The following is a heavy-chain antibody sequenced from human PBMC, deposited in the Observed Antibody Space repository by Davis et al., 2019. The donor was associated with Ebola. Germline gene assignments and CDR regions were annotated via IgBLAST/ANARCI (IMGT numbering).Heavy chain of an antibody. CDR2: IKQDESEK. CDR3: ARAQPGLPFYMDV. D-gene: IGHD5-12*01. V-gene: IGHV3-7*01. J-gene: IGHJ6*03. CDR1: GFTFSDYW. Sequence: GESLKISCTVSGFTFSDYWMSWVRQAPGKGLEWVANIKQDESEKTYVDSVKGRFTISRDNAKISLYMQMNSLRAEDTAVYYCARAQPGLPFYMDVWGKGTTVTVSS.